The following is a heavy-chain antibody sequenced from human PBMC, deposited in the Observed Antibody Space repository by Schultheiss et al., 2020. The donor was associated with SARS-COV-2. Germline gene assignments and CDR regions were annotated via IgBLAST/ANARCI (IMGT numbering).Heavy chain of an antibody. D-gene: IGHD6-19*01. CDR2: IRSKANSYAT. Sequence: GESLKISCAASGFTFSGSAMHWVRQASGKGLEWVGRIRSKANSYATAYAASVKGRFTISRDNSKNTLYLQMNSLRAEDTAVYYCAKLAAAGTYYYYGMDVWGQGTTVTVSS. CDR1: GFTFSGSA. J-gene: IGHJ6*02. CDR3: AKLAAAGTYYYYGMDV. V-gene: IGHV3-73*01.